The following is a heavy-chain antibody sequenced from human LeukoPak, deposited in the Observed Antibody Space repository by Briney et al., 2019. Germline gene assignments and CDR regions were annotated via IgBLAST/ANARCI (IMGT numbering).Heavy chain of an antibody. CDR3: ARGPDSGSYFAWFDP. CDR2: INHSGST. J-gene: IGHJ5*02. CDR1: GGYFSGYY. Sequence: SETLSLTCAVYGGYFSGYYWSWVRQPPGKGLERIGEINHSGSTNYNPSFKSRVAISVDTSRNQLSLKLSSVTAADTAVYYCARGPDSGSYFAWFDPWGQGTLVTVSS. V-gene: IGHV4-34*01. D-gene: IGHD3-10*01.